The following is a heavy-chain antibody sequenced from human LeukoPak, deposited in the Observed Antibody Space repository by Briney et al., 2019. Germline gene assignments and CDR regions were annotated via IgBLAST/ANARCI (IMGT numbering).Heavy chain of an antibody. D-gene: IGHD6-19*01. CDR2: INPNSGGT. J-gene: IGHJ4*02. CDR3: ATIDSSGWSH. Sequence: ASVKVSCKVSGYTLTELSMHWVRRAPGQGLKWMGWINPNSGGTNYAQKFQGRVTMTRDTSISTAYMELSRLRSDDTAVYYCATIDSSGWSHWGQGTLVTVSS. CDR1: GYTLTELS. V-gene: IGHV1-2*02.